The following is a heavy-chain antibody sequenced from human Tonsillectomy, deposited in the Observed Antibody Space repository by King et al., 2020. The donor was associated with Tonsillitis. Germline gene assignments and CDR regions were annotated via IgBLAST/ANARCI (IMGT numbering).Heavy chain of an antibody. V-gene: IGHV3-48*03. J-gene: IGHJ6*03. CDR2: ISSSGSII. D-gene: IGHD3-22*01. CDR3: AREIRELITMMSGHYYYYYYMDV. CDR1: GFTFSSYE. Sequence: QLVQSGGGLVQPGGSLRLSCAASGFTFSSYEMNWVRQAPGKGLEWVSYISSSGSIIYYADSVRGRFTISRDNAKNSLFLQMNSLRAEDTAVYYCAREIRELITMMSGHYYYYYYMDVWGKGTTVTVSS.